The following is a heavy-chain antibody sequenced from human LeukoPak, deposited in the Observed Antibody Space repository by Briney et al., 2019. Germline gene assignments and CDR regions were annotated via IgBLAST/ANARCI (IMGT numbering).Heavy chain of an antibody. D-gene: IGHD5-18*01. V-gene: IGHV3-30*18. J-gene: IGHJ4*02. CDR3: AKDKGEDTAMVPNFDY. Sequence: PGRSLRLSCAASGFTFSSYGMHWVRQALGKGLEWVAVISYDGSNKYYADSVKGRFTISRDNSKNTLYLQMNSLRAEDTAVYYCAKDKGEDTAMVPNFDYWGQGTLVTVSS. CDR2: ISYDGSNK. CDR1: GFTFSSYG.